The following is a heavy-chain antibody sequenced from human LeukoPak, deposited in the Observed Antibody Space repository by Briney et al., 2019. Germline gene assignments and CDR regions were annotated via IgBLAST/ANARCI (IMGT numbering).Heavy chain of an antibody. CDR3: ARGLATYDSSGYTAFDI. CDR1: GYTFTGYY. V-gene: IGHV1-2*02. Sequence: GASVKVSCKASGYTFTGYYIHWVRQAPGQGLEWLGWINPAGGGTNYAQNFQGRVTMTSDTSISTAYMALSSLRSDDTAVYYCARGLATYDSSGYTAFDIWGQGTMVTVSS. CDR2: INPAGGGT. D-gene: IGHD3-22*01. J-gene: IGHJ3*02.